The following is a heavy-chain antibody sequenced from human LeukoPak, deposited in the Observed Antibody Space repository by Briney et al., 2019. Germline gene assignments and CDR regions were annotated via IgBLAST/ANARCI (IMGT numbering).Heavy chain of an antibody. V-gene: IGHV4-39*01. CDR1: GGSISSYY. CDR3: ARSYDFWSGYSYFDY. CDR2: IYYSGST. D-gene: IGHD3-3*01. J-gene: IGHJ4*02. Sequence: PSETLSLTCTVSGGSISSYYWSWIRQPPGKGLEWIGSIYYSGSTYYNPSLKSRVTVFVDTSKNQFSLKLSSVTAADTAVYYCARSYDFWSGYSYFDYWGQGTLVTVSS.